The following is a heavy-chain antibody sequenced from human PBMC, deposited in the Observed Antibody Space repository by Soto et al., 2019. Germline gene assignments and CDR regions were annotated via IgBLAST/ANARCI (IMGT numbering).Heavy chain of an antibody. CDR3: ATGPTGRGIAARLPDRRPYYYYGMDV. V-gene: IGHV1-24*01. CDR2: FDPEDGET. D-gene: IGHD6-6*01. Sequence: VASVKVSCKVSGYTLTELSMHWVRQAPGKGLEWMGGFDPEDGETIYAQKFQGRVTMTEDTSTDTAYMELSSLRSEDTAVYYCATGPTGRGIAARLPDRRPYYYYGMDVWGQGTTVTVSS. J-gene: IGHJ6*02. CDR1: GYTLTELS.